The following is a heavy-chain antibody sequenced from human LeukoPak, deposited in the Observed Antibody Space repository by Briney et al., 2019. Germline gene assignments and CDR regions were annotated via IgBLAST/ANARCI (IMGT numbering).Heavy chain of an antibody. CDR2: ISSSGSTI. Sequence: GGSLRLSCAASGFTFSDYYMSWIRQAPGKGLEWVSYISSSGSTIYYADSVKGRFTISRDNAKNSLYLQMNSLRAEDTAVYYCARDTETGLRYFDWLLYGAFDIWGQGTMVTVSS. CDR3: ARDTETGLRYFDWLLYGAFDI. D-gene: IGHD3-9*01. J-gene: IGHJ3*02. CDR1: GFTFSDYY. V-gene: IGHV3-11*04.